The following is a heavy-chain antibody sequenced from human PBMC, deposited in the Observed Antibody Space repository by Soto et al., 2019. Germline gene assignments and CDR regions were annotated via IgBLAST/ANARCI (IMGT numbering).Heavy chain of an antibody. CDR1: GGTFRSYA. CDR3: ARDRAPTTRYYYYYGMDV. Sequence: SVTVSCKASGGTFRSYAIRWVRQAPGQGLEWMGRIIPIFGTANYAQKFQGRVTITADKSTSTAYMELSSLRSEDTAVYYCARDRAPTTRYYYYYGMDVWGQGTTVTVSS. J-gene: IGHJ6*02. V-gene: IGHV1-69*06. CDR2: IIPIFGTA.